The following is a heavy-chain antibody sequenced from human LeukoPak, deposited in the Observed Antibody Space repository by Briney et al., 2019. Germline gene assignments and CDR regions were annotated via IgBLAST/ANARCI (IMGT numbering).Heavy chain of an antibody. Sequence: ASVKVSCKASGYTFTSYDINWVRQATGQGLEWMGWITTDTGNPTYAQGFTGRFVFSLDTSVTTAYLQITSLEAEDTAMYYCARVARYCSGGSCFSPRTFDIWGQGTMVTVS. CDR1: GYTFTSYD. CDR2: ITTDTGNP. J-gene: IGHJ3*02. CDR3: ARVARYCSGGSCFSPRTFDI. V-gene: IGHV7-4-1*02. D-gene: IGHD2-15*01.